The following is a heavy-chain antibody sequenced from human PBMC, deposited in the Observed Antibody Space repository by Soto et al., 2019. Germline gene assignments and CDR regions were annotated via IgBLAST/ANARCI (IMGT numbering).Heavy chain of an antibody. Sequence: QVQLVESGGGVVQPGRSLRLSCAASGFTFSSYAMHWVRQAPGKGLEWVAVISYDGSNKYYADSVKGRFTISRDNSKNTVYVQMNSLRAEDTAVSYCARDKSPYSSGWHNRHFDYWGQGTLVTVSS. CDR3: ARDKSPYSSGWHNRHFDY. CDR2: ISYDGSNK. J-gene: IGHJ4*02. V-gene: IGHV3-30-3*01. CDR1: GFTFSSYA. D-gene: IGHD6-19*01.